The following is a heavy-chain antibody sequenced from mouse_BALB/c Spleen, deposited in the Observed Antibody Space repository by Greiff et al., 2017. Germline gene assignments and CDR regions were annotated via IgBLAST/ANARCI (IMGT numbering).Heavy chain of an antibody. CDR2: IWGDGST. V-gene: IGHV2-3*01. CDR3: AKGLWAFAD. CDR1: GFSLTSYG. Sequence: VQVVESGPGLVAPSQSLSITCTVSGFSLTSYGVSWVRQPPGKGLEWLGVIWGDGSTNYYSAPISRLSSSKDNSKSQDFLKLNSLQTDDTATYYCAKGLWAFADWGQGTLVTVSA. J-gene: IGHJ3*01. D-gene: IGHD6-5*01.